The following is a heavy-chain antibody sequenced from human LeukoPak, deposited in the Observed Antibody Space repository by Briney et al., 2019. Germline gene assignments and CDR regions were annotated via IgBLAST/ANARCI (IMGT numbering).Heavy chain of an antibody. V-gene: IGHV1-8*01. CDR1: GYTFTSYD. CDR3: ARVGLRVYDFWSGPVYYMDV. J-gene: IGHJ6*03. Sequence: ASVKVSCKASGYTFTSYDINWVRQATGQGLEWMGWMNPNSGNTGYAQKFQGRVTMTRNTSISTAYMELSSLRSEDTAVYYCARVGLRVYDFWSGPVYYMDVWGKGTTVTVSS. CDR2: MNPNSGNT. D-gene: IGHD3-3*01.